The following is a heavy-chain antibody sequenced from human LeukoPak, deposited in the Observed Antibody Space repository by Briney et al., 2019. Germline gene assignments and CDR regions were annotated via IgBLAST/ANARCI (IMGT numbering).Heavy chain of an antibody. V-gene: IGHV3-21*06. J-gene: IGHJ4*02. CDR3: ARGPFSSSWSEFDY. D-gene: IGHD6-13*01. CDR1: GFTFSDYS. CDR2: ISGDSRYV. Sequence: GGSLRLSCAASGFTFSDYSLNWVRQAPGKGLEWVSCISGDSRYVYYADSLKGRSTISRDNAQNSLYLHMNNLRAEDTAVYYCARGPFSSSWSEFDYWGQGTLVTVSS.